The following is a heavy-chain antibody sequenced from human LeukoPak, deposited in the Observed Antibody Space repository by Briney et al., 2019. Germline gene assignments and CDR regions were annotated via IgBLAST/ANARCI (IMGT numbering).Heavy chain of an antibody. V-gene: IGHV3-9*01. Sequence: GGSLRLSCAASGFTFDDYAMHWVRQAPGKGLEWVSGISWNSGSIGYADSVKGRFTISRDNAKNSLYLQMNSLRTEDTALYYCAKDDGYNLFDYWGQGTLVTVSS. CDR2: ISWNSGSI. J-gene: IGHJ4*02. CDR3: AKDDGYNLFDY. D-gene: IGHD5-24*01. CDR1: GFTFDDYA.